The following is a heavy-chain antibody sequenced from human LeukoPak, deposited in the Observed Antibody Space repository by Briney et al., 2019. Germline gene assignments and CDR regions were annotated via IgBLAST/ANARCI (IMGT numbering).Heavy chain of an antibody. J-gene: IGHJ6*02. CDR2: IYYSGST. Sequence: SETLSLTCTVSGGSISSDHWNWIRQPPGKGLEWIGCIYYSGSTYYNPSLKSRVTISVDTSKNQFSLKLSSVTAADTAVYHCARGSSDYGDYKNGMDVWGQGTTVTVSS. V-gene: IGHV4-59*12. CDR3: ARGSSDYGDYKNGMDV. D-gene: IGHD4-17*01. CDR1: GGSISSDH.